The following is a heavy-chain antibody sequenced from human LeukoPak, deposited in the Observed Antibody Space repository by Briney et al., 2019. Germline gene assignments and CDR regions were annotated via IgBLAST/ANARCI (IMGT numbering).Heavy chain of an antibody. CDR1: GGSISSGDYY. CDR3: ARVSSGWYPWFDY. J-gene: IGHJ4*02. V-gene: IGHV4-30-4*01. Sequence: SQTLSLTCTVSGGSISSGDYYWRWIRQPPGKGLEWIGYIYYSGSTYYNPSLKSRVTISVDTSKNQFSLKLSSVTAADTVVYYCARVSSGWYPWFDYWGQGTLVTVSS. D-gene: IGHD6-19*01. CDR2: IYYSGST.